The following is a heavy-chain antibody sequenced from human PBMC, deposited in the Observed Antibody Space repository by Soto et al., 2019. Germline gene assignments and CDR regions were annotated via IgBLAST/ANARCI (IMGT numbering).Heavy chain of an antibody. CDR2: ISGSGGST. D-gene: IGHD3-22*01. CDR1: GFTFSSYA. J-gene: IGHJ5*02. CDR3: ARAVYDSSGYDWFDP. V-gene: IGHV3-23*01. Sequence: GGSLRLSCAASGFTFSSYAMSWVRQAPGKGLEWVSAISGSGGSTYYADSVKGRFTISRDNSKNTLYLQMNSLRAEDTAVYYCARAVYDSSGYDWFDPCGQGTLVTVSS.